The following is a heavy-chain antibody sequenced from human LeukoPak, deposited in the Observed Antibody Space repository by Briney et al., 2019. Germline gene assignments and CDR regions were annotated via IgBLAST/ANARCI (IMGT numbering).Heavy chain of an antibody. CDR1: GGSISNGDHY. J-gene: IGHJ4*02. CDR3: ARVSGSSWYIY. D-gene: IGHD6-13*01. CDR2: IYYSGST. Sequence: SETLSLTCTVSGGSISNGDHYWSWIRQPPGKGLEWIGYIYYSGSTNYNPSLKSRVTISVDTSKNQFSLKLSSVTAADTAVYYCARVSGSSWYIYWGQGTLVTVSS. V-gene: IGHV4-61*08.